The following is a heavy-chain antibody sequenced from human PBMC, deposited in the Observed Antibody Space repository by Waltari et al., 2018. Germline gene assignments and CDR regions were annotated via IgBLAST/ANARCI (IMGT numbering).Heavy chain of an antibody. CDR3: ARGTPRGQLYPGQKRYFDL. V-gene: IGHV4-34*01. CDR2: INHSGST. D-gene: IGHD3-10*01. Sequence: QVQLQQWGAGLLKPSETLSLTCAVYGGSFSGYYGSWVRKPPGKGLEWIGEINHSGSTNYNPSLKSRVTISVDTSKNQFSLKLSSVTAADTAVYYCARGTPRGQLYPGQKRYFDLWGRGTLVTVSS. J-gene: IGHJ2*01. CDR1: GGSFSGYY.